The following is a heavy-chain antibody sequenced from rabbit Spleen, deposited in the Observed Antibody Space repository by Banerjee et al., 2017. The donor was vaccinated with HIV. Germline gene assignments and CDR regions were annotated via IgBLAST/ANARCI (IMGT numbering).Heavy chain of an antibody. CDR2: IEGGSSTFS. Sequence: QEQLVESGGGLVKPGASLTLTCTASGVSFSSNHYMCWVRQAPGKGLEWIACIEGGSSTFSYFASWAKGRFTCSKASSTTVTLQMTSLTAADTATYFCARFYAGYGDFGYAAMWGPGTLVTVS. J-gene: IGHJ6*01. CDR1: GVSFSSNHY. V-gene: IGHV1S45*01. CDR3: ARFYAGYGDFGYAAM. D-gene: IGHD7-1*01.